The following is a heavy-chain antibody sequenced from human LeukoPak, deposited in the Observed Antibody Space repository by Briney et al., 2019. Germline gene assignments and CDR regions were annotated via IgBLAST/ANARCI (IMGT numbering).Heavy chain of an antibody. CDR1: GFTFSSYG. CDR2: ISNDGSNK. Sequence: GGSLRLSCAASGFTFSSYGMHWVRQAPGKGLEWVTVISNDGSNKYYADSVKGRFTISRDNSKNTLYLQMNSLRAEDTAVYYCAKGGSGLTYYFDYWGQGTLVTVSS. CDR3: AKGGSGLTYYFDY. D-gene: IGHD6-19*01. V-gene: IGHV3-30*18. J-gene: IGHJ4*02.